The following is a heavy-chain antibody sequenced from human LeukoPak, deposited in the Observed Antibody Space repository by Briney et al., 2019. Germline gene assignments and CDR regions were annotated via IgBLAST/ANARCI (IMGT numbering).Heavy chain of an antibody. D-gene: IGHD1-1*01. CDR1: GFMFTAYW. J-gene: IGHJ3*02. CDR3: ARKMKTGDRVGTSDI. Sequence: GGSLRLSCAASGFMFTAYWMTWLRQLPGKGLEWVANIQQDGSEKYYVDSVRGRFTISRDNAKSSLYLQMNSLTAEDTAVYYCARKMKTGDRVGTSDIWGQGTMVTVSS. V-gene: IGHV3-7*04. CDR2: IQQDGSEK.